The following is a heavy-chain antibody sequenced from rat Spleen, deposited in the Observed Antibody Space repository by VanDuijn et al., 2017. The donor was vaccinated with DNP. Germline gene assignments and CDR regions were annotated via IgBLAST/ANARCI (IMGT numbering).Heavy chain of an antibody. CDR3: ATGVYGGYEDWFAY. J-gene: IGHJ3*01. D-gene: IGHD1-11*01. Sequence: EVQLVESGGGLVQPGRSMKLSCAASGFTFSDYYMAWVRQAPTKGLEWVAYITTSGDSTSSPDSVKGRFTISRDNAKSTLYLQMDSLRSEDTATYYCATGVYGGYEDWFAYWGQGTLVTVSS. CDR2: ITTSGDST. CDR1: GFTFSDYY. V-gene: IGHV5-27*01.